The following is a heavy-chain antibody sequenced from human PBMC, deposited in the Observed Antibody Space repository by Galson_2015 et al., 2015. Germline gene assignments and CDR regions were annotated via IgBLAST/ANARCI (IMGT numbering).Heavy chain of an antibody. CDR2: IYSGGST. J-gene: IGHJ2*01. CDR3: ARHDFWSGYAFDY. V-gene: IGHV3-53*01. Sequence: SLRLSCAASGFTVSSNYMSWVRQAPGKGLEWVSVIYSGGSTYYADSVKGRFTISRDNSKNTLYLQMNSLRAEDTAVYYCARHDFWSGYAFDYWGRGTLVTVSS. D-gene: IGHD3-3*01. CDR1: GFTVSSNY.